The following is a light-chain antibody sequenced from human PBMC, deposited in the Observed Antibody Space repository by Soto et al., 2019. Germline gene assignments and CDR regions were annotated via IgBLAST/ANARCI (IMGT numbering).Light chain of an antibody. CDR1: QTTNNY. V-gene: IGKV1-39*01. CDR2: AAS. Sequence: DIQLPKSPSALSASVSDRVTLTCRASQTTNNYLNWYQLKPGKAPKLLIYAASTLQTGVPSRFTGSGSGTDFTLTIISLQPEDYTTYFCQLSYIMPYALGPGTKVDIK. CDR3: QLSYIMPYA. J-gene: IGKJ3*01.